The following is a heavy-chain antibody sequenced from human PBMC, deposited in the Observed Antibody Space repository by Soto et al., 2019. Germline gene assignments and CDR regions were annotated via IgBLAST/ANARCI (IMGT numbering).Heavy chain of an antibody. Sequence: SETLSLTCTVSGGSISSGNYYWSWIRQPPGKGLEWIGFISYSGSAYYNPSLKSRVTISVDTSKNQFSLNLSFVTAADTAVYYCARGVGYPGPNDAFDIWGQGTMVTVSS. D-gene: IGHD1-26*01. V-gene: IGHV4-30-4*01. J-gene: IGHJ3*02. CDR3: ARGVGYPGPNDAFDI. CDR2: ISYSGSA. CDR1: GGSISSGNYY.